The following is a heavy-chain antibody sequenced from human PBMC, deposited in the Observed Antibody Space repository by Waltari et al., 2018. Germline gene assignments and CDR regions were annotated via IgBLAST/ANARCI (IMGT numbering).Heavy chain of an antibody. CDR3: ARHTRARPFDF. D-gene: IGHD6-6*01. CDR2: IYPGDSET. J-gene: IGHJ4*02. CDR1: GYTFSSYW. Sequence: VQLVQSGAEVKKPGESLKISCEGSGYTFSSYWIGWVRQMPGKGLEWIGIIYPGDSETRYSPSFQGQVTISADKSISTAYLQWSSLKASDSAMYYCARHTRARPFDFWGQGTLVTVSS. V-gene: IGHV5-51*01.